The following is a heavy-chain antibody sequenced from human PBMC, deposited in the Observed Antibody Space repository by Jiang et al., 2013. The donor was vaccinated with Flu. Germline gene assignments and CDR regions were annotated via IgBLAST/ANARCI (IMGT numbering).Heavy chain of an antibody. D-gene: IGHD6-13*01. CDR3: ARDYRQGSSWYGWFDP. CDR2: ISYSGST. CDR1: GGSISSYY. V-gene: IGHV4-59*01. Sequence: GSGLVKPSETLSLICTVSGGSISSYYWNWIRQPPGKGLEWIGYISYSGSTNYNPSLKSRVIILLDTSKNQFSLKLSSVTAADTAVYYCARDYRQGSSWYGWFDPWGQGTLVTVSS. J-gene: IGHJ5*02.